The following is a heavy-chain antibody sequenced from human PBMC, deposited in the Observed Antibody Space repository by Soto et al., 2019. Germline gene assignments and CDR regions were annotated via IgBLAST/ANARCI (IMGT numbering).Heavy chain of an antibody. V-gene: IGHV1-69*01. CDR2: IIPIFGTA. Sequence: QVQLVQSGAEVKKPGSSVKVSCKASGGTFSSYAISWVRQAPGQGLEWMGGIIPIFGTANYAQKFQGRVTITADESTSTAYMELSSLRSEDTAVYYCARDPVDFGVVDPESYYYYYGMDVWGQGTTVTVSS. CDR1: GGTFSSYA. J-gene: IGHJ6*02. D-gene: IGHD3-3*01. CDR3: ARDPVDFGVVDPESYYYYYGMDV.